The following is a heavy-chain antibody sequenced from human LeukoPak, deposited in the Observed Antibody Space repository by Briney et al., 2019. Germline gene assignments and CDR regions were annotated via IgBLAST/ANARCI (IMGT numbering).Heavy chain of an antibody. CDR3: ARHGSTSSDDYFQH. V-gene: IGHV4-59*08. Sequence: SETLSLTCTVSGCSISSYYWSWLRQPPGKGLEWVGYIYYSGSTNYNPSLKSRVTMSVDTSKNQLSLKMSSVTAADTAVYYCARHGSTSSDDYFQHWGQGTLVTVSS. J-gene: IGHJ1*01. CDR1: GCSISSYY. D-gene: IGHD2/OR15-2a*01. CDR2: IYYSGST.